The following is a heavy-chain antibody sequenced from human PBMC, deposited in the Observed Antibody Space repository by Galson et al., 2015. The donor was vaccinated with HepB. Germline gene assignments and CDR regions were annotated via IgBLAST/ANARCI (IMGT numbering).Heavy chain of an antibody. V-gene: IGHV3-30-3*01. J-gene: IGHJ4*02. D-gene: IGHD6-13*01. CDR2: ISYDGSNK. CDR1: GFTFSSYA. Sequence: SLRLSCAASGFTFSSYAMHWVRQAPGKGLEWVAVISYDGSNKYYADSVKGRFTISRDNSKNTLYLQMNSLRAEDTAAYYCARDLSGGQQLGYYFDYWGQGTLVTVSS. CDR3: ARDLSGGQQLGYYFDY.